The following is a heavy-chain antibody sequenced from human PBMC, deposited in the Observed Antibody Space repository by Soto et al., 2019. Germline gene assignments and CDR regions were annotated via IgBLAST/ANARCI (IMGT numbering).Heavy chain of an antibody. Sequence: SVKVSCKASGFTFTSSAVQWVRQTRGQRLEWIGWIVVGSGNTNYAQKFQERVTITRDMSTSTAYMELSSLRSEDTAVYYCAADLRGWSFDYWGQGTLVTVSS. CDR2: IVVGSGNT. V-gene: IGHV1-58*01. D-gene: IGHD6-19*01. J-gene: IGHJ4*02. CDR1: GFTFTSSA. CDR3: AADLRGWSFDY.